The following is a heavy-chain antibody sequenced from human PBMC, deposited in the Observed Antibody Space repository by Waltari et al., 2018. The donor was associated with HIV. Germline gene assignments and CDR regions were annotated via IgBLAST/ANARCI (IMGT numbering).Heavy chain of an antibody. CDR1: RSSSSTLW. Sequence: VVLVESGGGLVQPWGSLCPSCPASRSSSSTLWLYCVRQVPGKGLVGVRRVNGEGGSTSYADSGRGRLTISRDNAKNTLFLQMDRLRAEDTAVYYCTRAVFWSTFFSDNFFDYWGQGTPLTVSS. CDR2: VNGEGGST. D-gene: IGHD3-3*01. CDR3: TRAVFWSTFFSDNFFDY. J-gene: IGHJ4*02. V-gene: IGHV3-74*01.